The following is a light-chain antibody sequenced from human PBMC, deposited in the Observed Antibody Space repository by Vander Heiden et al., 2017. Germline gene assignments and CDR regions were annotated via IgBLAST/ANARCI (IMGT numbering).Light chain of an antibody. Sequence: QSAPTQPASVSGPPGQSITISCTGTSSDVGGYTYVSWYQQHPGKAPKLMIYDVSNRPSGVSNRFSGSKSGNTASLTISGLQAEDEADYYCSSYTSSSTEVFGTGTKVTVL. CDR3: SSYTSSSTEV. CDR2: DVS. J-gene: IGLJ1*01. V-gene: IGLV2-14*01. CDR1: SSDVGGYTY.